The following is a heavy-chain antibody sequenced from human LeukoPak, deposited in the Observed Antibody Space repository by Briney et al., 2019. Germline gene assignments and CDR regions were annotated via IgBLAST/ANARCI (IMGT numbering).Heavy chain of an antibody. D-gene: IGHD3-22*01. CDR1: GGSISSGGYY. CDR3: ARLVVIEAFDI. Sequence: PSETLSLTCTVSGGSISSGGYYWSWIRQHPGKGLQWIGYIYYSGSTYYNPSLKSRVTISVDTSKNQFSLKLSSVTAADTAVYYCARLVVIEAFDIWGQGTMVTVSS. CDR2: IYYSGST. V-gene: IGHV4-31*03. J-gene: IGHJ3*02.